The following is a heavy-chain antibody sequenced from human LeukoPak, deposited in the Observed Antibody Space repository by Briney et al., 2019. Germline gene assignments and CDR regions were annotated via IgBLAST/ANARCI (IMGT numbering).Heavy chain of an antibody. D-gene: IGHD2-15*01. Sequence: ASVKVSCKASGYTFTGYYMHRVRQAPGQGLEWMGWINPNSGGTNYAQKFQGRVTMTRDTSISTAYMELSRLRSDDTAVYYCARDSCGGSCYGGVEDDAFDIWGQGTMVTVSS. CDR1: GYTFTGYY. V-gene: IGHV1-2*02. CDR2: INPNSGGT. J-gene: IGHJ3*02. CDR3: ARDSCGGSCYGGVEDDAFDI.